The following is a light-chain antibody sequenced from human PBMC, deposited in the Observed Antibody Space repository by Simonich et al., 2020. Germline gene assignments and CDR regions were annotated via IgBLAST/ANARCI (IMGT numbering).Light chain of an antibody. CDR3: QQYYSTPPT. V-gene: IGKV4-1*01. CDR1: QSVLYSSNNKNY. CDR2: WAS. Sequence: DIVMTQSPDSLAVSLGERATINSKSSQSVLYSSNNKNYLAWYQQKPGQPPKLLIYWASTRESGVPDRFSGRGSGTDFTLTISSLQAEDVAVYYCQQYYSTPPTFGQGTKLEIK. J-gene: IGKJ2*01.